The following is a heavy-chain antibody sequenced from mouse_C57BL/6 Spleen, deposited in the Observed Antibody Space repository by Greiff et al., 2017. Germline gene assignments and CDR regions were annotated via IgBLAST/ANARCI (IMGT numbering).Heavy chain of an antibody. CDR2: IHPSDSDT. J-gene: IGHJ4*01. D-gene: IGHD1-1*01. CDR3: ARDIHYGSSYYAMDY. Sequence: VKLVESGAELVKPGASVKVSCKASGYTFTSYWMHWVKQRPGQGLEWIGRIHPSDSDTNYNQKFKGKATLTVDKSSSTAYMQLSSLTSEDSAVYYCARDIHYGSSYYAMDYWGQGTSVTVSS. CDR1: GYTFTSYW. V-gene: IGHV1-74*01.